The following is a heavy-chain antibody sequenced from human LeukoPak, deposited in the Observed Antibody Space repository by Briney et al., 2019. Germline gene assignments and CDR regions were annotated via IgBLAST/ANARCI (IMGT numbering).Heavy chain of an antibody. J-gene: IGHJ6*02. CDR1: GFTFSSYA. CDR3: ARDPGTYYDFWSGYYDANYYYGMVV. D-gene: IGHD3-3*01. Sequence: GGSLRLSCAASGFTFSSYAMSWVRQAPGKGLECVSAISGSGGSTYYADSVKGRFTISRDNSKNTLYLQMNSLRAEDTAVYYCARDPGTYYDFWSGYYDANYYYGMVVWGQGTTVTVSS. V-gene: IGHV3-23*01. CDR2: ISGSGGST.